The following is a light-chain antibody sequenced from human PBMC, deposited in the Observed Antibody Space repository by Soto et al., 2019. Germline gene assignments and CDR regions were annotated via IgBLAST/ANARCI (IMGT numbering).Light chain of an antibody. CDR1: QGISSN. Sequence: AIRMTQSPSSLSSSSGDRVTISCRASQGISSNLAWYQQKPGKAPKLLIYAASTLQSGVPSRFSGSGSGTDFTLTISCLQSEDFATYYCQQYYSYPHTFGQGTKVEIK. J-gene: IGKJ1*01. CDR3: QQYYSYPHT. V-gene: IGKV1-8*01. CDR2: AAS.